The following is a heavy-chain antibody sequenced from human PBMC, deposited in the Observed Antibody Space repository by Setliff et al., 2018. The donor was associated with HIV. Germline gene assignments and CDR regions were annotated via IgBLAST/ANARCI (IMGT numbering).Heavy chain of an antibody. Sequence: PSETLSLSCVGSGFNFESHWISWVRQAPGKGLQWVANIKPDGSEKYYVDSVRGRFTISRDNARNSVYLQMNSLRVEDSAVYYCARRRTPTASGPDALDIWGQGTMVTVSS. CDR1: GFNFESHW. CDR3: ARRRTPTASGPDALDI. CDR2: IKPDGSEK. J-gene: IGHJ3*02. D-gene: IGHD3-3*01. V-gene: IGHV3-7*05.